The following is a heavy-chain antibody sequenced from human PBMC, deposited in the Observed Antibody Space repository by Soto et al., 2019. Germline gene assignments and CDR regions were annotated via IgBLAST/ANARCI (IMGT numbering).Heavy chain of an antibody. CDR3: ARRATYYHYFDY. CDR2: IYPGDSDT. V-gene: IGHV5-51*01. J-gene: IGHJ4*02. CDR1: GYSFASDW. D-gene: IGHD3-16*01. Sequence: GESLKNSCKGSGYSFASDWVAWVRPMPGKGLAYMGIIYPGDSDTSYSPSFQGQVTISADKSTSTAYVQWSSLKASDTAMYYCARRATYYHYFDYWGQGTLVTVSS.